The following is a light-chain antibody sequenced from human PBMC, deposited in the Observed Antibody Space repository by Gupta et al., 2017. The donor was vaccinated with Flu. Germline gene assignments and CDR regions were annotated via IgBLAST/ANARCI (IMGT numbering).Light chain of an antibody. J-gene: IGKJ5*01. V-gene: IGKV3-15*01. CDR1: QTVSSK. CDR2: GAS. Sequence: EIVMTQSPVTLSVSPGERVTLSCRACQTVSSKLAWYQQKPGQAPRLLIYGASTRATGIPARFSGSGSGTEFTLTISSLQSEDFAVYYCQQYNNWPPITFGQGTRLEIK. CDR3: QQYNNWPPIT.